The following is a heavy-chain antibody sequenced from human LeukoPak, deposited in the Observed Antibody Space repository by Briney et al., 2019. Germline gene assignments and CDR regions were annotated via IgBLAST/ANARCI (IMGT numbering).Heavy chain of an antibody. V-gene: IGHV3-21*01. CDR3: ARDLCSTSCPHAFDI. CDR2: ISSSSSYI. Sequence: GGSLRLSCAASGFTFNSYSMNWVRQAPGKGLEWVSSISSSSSYIYYADSVKGRFTISRDNAKNSLYLQMNSLRAEDTAVYYCARDLCSTSCPHAFDIWGRGTMVTVSS. CDR1: GFTFNSYS. D-gene: IGHD2-2*01. J-gene: IGHJ3*02.